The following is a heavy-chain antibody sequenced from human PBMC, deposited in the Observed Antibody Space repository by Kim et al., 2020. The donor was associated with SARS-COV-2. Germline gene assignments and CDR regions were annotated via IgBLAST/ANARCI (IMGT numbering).Heavy chain of an antibody. J-gene: IGHJ6*02. CDR3: ARESRLEGLVVGYGLDV. CDR1: GFSFSAYT. Sequence: GGSLRLSCAASGFSFSAYTMHWVRQGPGKGLEWVAVLSHDERNEYYTDSAKGRFTISRDKSKNTLFLQMNSLRPEDTAVYYCARESRLEGLVVGYGLDVWGQGATVTVSS. V-gene: IGHV3-30*04. D-gene: IGHD2-15*01. CDR2: LSHDERNE.